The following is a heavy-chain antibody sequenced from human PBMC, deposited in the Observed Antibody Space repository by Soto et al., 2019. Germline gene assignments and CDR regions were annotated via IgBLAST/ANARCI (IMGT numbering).Heavy chain of an antibody. Sequence: QVHLLQSGSEVKKPGSSVKVSCRASGDTFSNYAFSWVRQAPGQGLEWMGGIIPIFGTTSYAQKLQGRVILTADESTTTVYMELMSLRSDDTALYFCARGLRGYQIDSWGQGTQVTVSS. D-gene: IGHD2-15*01. V-gene: IGHV1-69*01. J-gene: IGHJ4*02. CDR2: IIPIFGTT. CDR3: ARGLRGYQIDS. CDR1: GDTFSNYA.